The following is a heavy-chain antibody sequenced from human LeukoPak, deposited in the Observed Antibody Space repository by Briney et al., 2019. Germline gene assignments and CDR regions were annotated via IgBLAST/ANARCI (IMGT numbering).Heavy chain of an antibody. CDR3: ARDLATIGGIAWYCFEN. J-gene: IGHJ4*02. CDR1: GCTFTDHY. V-gene: IGHV1-2*02. Sequence: ASVKVSCKASGCTFTDHYIHWVRQAPGQGFEWMGWINPNTGGTDYAQRFQDRIAISTYTSISTVYMELSSLSSDDTALYYCARDLATIGGIAWYCFENWGQGTLVTVS. CDR2: INPNTGGT. D-gene: IGHD5-12*01.